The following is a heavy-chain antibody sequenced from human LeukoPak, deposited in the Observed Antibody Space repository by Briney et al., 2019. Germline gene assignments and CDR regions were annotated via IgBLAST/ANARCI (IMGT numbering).Heavy chain of an antibody. V-gene: IGHV4-4*02. Sequence: SQTLSLTCIVSGGSISSLNLWSWLRQPPGKGLEWIGEMYLGGTTNFNPSLKSRVTILIDKSKNQLSLQLTSVTAADTAVYYCAGLEGRYSTDWFYFFDYWGQGALVTVSS. D-gene: IGHD6-19*01. CDR1: GGSISSLNL. CDR2: MYLGGTT. J-gene: IGHJ4*02. CDR3: AGLEGRYSTDWFYFFDY.